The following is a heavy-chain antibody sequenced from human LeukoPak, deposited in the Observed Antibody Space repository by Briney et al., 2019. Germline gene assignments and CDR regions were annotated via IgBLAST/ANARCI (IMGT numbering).Heavy chain of an antibody. CDR1: GFTFDDYA. J-gene: IGHJ4*02. CDR2: ISWNSGSI. Sequence: PGGSLRLSCAASGFTFDDYAMHWVRQAPGKGLEWVSGISWNSGSIGYADSVKGRFTISRDNAKNSLYLQMNSLRAEDTALYYCAKDISPRFSGYHDYWGQGTLVTVSS. D-gene: IGHD3-22*01. CDR3: AKDISPRFSGYHDY. V-gene: IGHV3-9*01.